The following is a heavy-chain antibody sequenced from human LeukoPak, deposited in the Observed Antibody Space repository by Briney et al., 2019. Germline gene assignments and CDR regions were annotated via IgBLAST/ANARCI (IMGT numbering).Heavy chain of an antibody. CDR2: IYYSGST. CDR1: GGSISSYY. CDR3: AGVDTAMGTEYYFDY. Sequence: SETLSLTCTVSGGSISSYYWSWIRQPPGKGLEWIGYIYYSGSTNYNPSLKSRVTISVDTSKNQFSLKLGSVTAADTDVYYCAGVDTAMGTEYYFDYWGQGTLVTVSS. J-gene: IGHJ4*02. D-gene: IGHD5-18*01. V-gene: IGHV4-59*08.